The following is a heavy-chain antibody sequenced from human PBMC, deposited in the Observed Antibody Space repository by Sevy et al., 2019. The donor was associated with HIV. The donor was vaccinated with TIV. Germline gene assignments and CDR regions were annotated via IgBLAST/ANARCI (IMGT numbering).Heavy chain of an antibody. CDR1: GFTFDDCA. CDR3: AKDIGRGEMVAATMGY. Sequence: GGSLRLSCAASGFTFDDCAMHWVRQAPGKGLEWVSGISWNSGRIGYADSVKGRLTITRDNPKNCLSLQMNNLRTEDTAFYYCAKDIGRGEMVAATMGYWGQGTLVTVSS. D-gene: IGHD5-12*01. J-gene: IGHJ4*02. V-gene: IGHV3-9*01. CDR2: ISWNSGRI.